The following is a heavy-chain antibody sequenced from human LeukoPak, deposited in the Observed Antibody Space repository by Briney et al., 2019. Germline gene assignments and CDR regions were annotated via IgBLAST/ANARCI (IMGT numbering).Heavy chain of an antibody. Sequence: ASVKVSCKASGYTFTSYGISWVRQAPGQGLEWMGWISAYNGNTNYAHKLQGRVTMTTDTSTSTAYVELRSLRSDDTAVYYCARDLRRSWYYDILTDPNNWFDPWGQGTLVTVSS. CDR2: ISAYNGNT. CDR1: GYTFTSYG. J-gene: IGHJ5*02. D-gene: IGHD3-9*01. V-gene: IGHV1-18*01. CDR3: ARDLRRSWYYDILTDPNNWFDP.